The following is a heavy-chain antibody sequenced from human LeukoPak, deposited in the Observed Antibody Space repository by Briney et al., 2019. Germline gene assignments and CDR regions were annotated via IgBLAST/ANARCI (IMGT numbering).Heavy chain of an antibody. CDR2: ISGSGGST. CDR3: AKDRGYDILTGYYRGYLQH. D-gene: IGHD3-9*01. V-gene: IGHV3-23*01. CDR1: GFTFSSYA. J-gene: IGHJ1*01. Sequence: GGSLRLSCAASGFTFSSYATSWVRQAPGKGLEWVSAISGSGGSTYYADSVKGRFTISRDNSKNTLYLQMNSLGAEDTAVYYCAKDRGYDILTGYYRGYLQHWGQGTLVTVSS.